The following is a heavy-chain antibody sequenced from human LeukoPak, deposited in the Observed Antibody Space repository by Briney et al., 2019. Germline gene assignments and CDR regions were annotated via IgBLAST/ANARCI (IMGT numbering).Heavy chain of an antibody. D-gene: IGHD7-27*01. CDR3: ARDHTYWGSPYYFVY. V-gene: IGHV1-18*01. Sequence: ASVKVSCKASGYTFTSYGISWVRQAPGQGLEWMGWISAYNGNTNYAQKLQGRVTMTTDTSTSTAYMELRSLRSDDTAVYYCARDHTYWGSPYYFVYWGQGTLVTVSS. CDR2: ISAYNGNT. CDR1: GYTFTSYG. J-gene: IGHJ4*02.